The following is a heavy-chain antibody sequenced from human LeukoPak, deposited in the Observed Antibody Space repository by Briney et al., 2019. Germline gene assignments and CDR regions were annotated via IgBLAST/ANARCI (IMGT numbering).Heavy chain of an antibody. CDR1: GFTFSTYW. J-gene: IGHJ4*02. D-gene: IGHD3-22*01. CDR3: ARAAYDSSGYLTL. CDR2: IWYDGTNK. Sequence: PGGSLRLSCSASGFTFSTYWMSWVRQAPGKGLEWVAVIWYDGTNKYYADSVKGRFTISRDNSKNTLFLQMNSLRAEDTAVYYCARAAYDSSGYLTLWGQGTLVTVSS. V-gene: IGHV3-33*08.